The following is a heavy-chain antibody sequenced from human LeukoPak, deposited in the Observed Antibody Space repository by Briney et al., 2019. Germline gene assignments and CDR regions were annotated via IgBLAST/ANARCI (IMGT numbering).Heavy chain of an antibody. V-gene: IGHV3-30*18. Sequence: GSLRLSCAASGFTFSSYAMSWVRQAPGKGLEWVAVISYDGSNKYYADSVKGRFTISRDNSKNTLYLQMNSLRAEDTAVYYCAKQSDSSGYWGQGTLVTVSS. CDR1: GFTFSSYA. D-gene: IGHD3-22*01. CDR2: ISYDGSNK. J-gene: IGHJ4*02. CDR3: AKQSDSSGY.